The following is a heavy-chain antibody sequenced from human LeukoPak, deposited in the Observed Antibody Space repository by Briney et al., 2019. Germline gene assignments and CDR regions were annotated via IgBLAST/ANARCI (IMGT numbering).Heavy chain of an antibody. Sequence: SETLSLTCAVSGGSISSGGYSWSWIRQPPGKGLEWIGYIYHSGSTYYNPSLKSRVTISVDRSKNQFSLKLSSVTAADTAVYYCARDYRANYYDSSGYLGFGAFDIWGQGTMVTVSS. V-gene: IGHV4-30-2*01. CDR3: ARDYRANYYDSSGYLGFGAFDI. D-gene: IGHD3-22*01. CDR1: GGSISSGGYS. J-gene: IGHJ3*02. CDR2: IYHSGST.